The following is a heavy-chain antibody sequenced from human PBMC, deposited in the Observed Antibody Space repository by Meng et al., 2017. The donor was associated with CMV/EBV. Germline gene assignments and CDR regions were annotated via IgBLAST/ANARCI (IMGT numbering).Heavy chain of an antibody. J-gene: IGHJ4*02. CDR1: GYTFTGYY. CDR2: INPNSGGT. D-gene: IGHD5-12*01. CDR3: ARMVNSGYYYFDY. V-gene: IGHV1-2*02. Sequence: ASVKVSCKASGYTFTGYYMHWVRQAPGQGLEWMGWINPNSGGTNYAQKFQGRVTMTRDTSISTAYMELSRLRSDDTAVYYCARMVNSGYYYFDYWGQGTLVTVSS.